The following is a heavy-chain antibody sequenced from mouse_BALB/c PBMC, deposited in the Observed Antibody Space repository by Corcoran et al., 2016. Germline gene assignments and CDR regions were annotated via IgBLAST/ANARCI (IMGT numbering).Heavy chain of an antibody. CDR1: GYTFSSYW. D-gene: IGHD4-1*01. J-gene: IGHJ3*01. CDR3: ARVNWAGAY. V-gene: IGHV1-9*01. Sequence: QVQLQQSGAELMKPGASVKISCKATGYTFSSYWIEWVKQRPGHGLEWIGEILPGSGSTNYNEKFKGKATFTADTSSNTAYMQLRSLTSEDSAVYYCARVNWAGAYWGQGTLVTVSA. CDR2: ILPGSGST.